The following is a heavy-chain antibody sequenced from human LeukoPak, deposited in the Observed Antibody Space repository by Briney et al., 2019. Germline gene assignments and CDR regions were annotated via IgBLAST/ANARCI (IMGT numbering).Heavy chain of an antibody. Sequence: SETLSLTCTVSGGSISSHYWSWIRQPPGKGLEWIGYIYYSGSTNYNPSLKSRVTISVDTSKNQFSLKLSSVTAADTAVYYCARAQAEWLLLTGGYENWSDPWGHGTLVTASS. J-gene: IGHJ5*02. CDR3: ARAQAEWLLLTGGYENWSDP. CDR1: GGSISSHY. V-gene: IGHV4-59*11. CDR2: IYYSGST. D-gene: IGHD3-22*01.